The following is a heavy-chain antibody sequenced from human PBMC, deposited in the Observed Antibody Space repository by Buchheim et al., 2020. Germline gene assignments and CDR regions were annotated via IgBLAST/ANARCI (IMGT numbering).Heavy chain of an antibody. CDR1: GYTFTSFD. Sequence: QVQLVQSGAEVKEPGASVKVSCKASGYTFTSFDVNWVRQAPGQGLEWMGWISPSSGNTGYVQKFQGRVAMTRDTSIRTAYMELSSLRSEDTAVYYCARGITAGYDYWGQGTL. D-gene: IGHD5-18*01. CDR3: ARGITAGYDY. CDR2: ISPSSGNT. V-gene: IGHV1-8*01. J-gene: IGHJ4*02.